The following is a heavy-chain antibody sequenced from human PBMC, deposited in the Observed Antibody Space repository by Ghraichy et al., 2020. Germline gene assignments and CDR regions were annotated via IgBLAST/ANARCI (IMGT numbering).Heavy chain of an antibody. J-gene: IGHJ6*02. V-gene: IGHV4-61*01. CDR2: IYYSGST. CDR1: GGSVSSGSYY. D-gene: IGHD6-13*01. Sequence: SETLSLTCTVSGGSVSSGSYYWSWIRQPPGKGLEWIGYIYYSGSTNYNPSLKSRVTISVDTSKNQFSLKLSPVTAADTAVYYCAGDRQQLDYYYYGMDVWGQGTTVTVSS. CDR3: AGDRQQLDYYYYGMDV.